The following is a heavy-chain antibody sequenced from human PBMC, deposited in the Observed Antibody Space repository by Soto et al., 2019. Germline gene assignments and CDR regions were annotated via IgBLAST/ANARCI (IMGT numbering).Heavy chain of an antibody. Sequence: VGSLRLSCAASGFTFSSYSMNWVRQAPGKGLEWVSSISSSSSYIYYADSVKGRFTISRDNAKNSLYLQMNSLRAEDTAVYYCARLAVVVAATGYYYYGMDVWGQGTTVTVSS. D-gene: IGHD2-15*01. J-gene: IGHJ6*02. CDR2: ISSSSSYI. V-gene: IGHV3-21*01. CDR1: GFTFSSYS. CDR3: ARLAVVVAATGYYYYGMDV.